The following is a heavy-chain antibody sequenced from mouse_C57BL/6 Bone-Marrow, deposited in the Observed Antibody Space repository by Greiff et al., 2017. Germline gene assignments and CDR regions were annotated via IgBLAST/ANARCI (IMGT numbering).Heavy chain of an antibody. CDR3: ARHEGELTGTRDYFDY. CDR1: GYTFTEYT. V-gene: IGHV1-62-2*01. J-gene: IGHJ2*01. D-gene: IGHD4-1*01. Sequence: QVHVKQSGAELVKPGASVKLSCKASGYTFTEYTIHWVKQRSGQGLEWIGWFYPGSGSIKYNEKFKDKATLTADKSSSTVYMELSRLTSEDSAVYFCARHEGELTGTRDYFDYWGQGTTLTVSS. CDR2: FYPGSGSI.